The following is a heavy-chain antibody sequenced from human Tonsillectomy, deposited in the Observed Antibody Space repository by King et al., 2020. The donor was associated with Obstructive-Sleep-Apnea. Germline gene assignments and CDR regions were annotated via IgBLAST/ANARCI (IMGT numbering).Heavy chain of an antibody. CDR1: GGSISSSLYY. CDR3: ARDKSTTTHGLDV. J-gene: IGHJ6*02. Sequence: LQLQESGPGLVKPSETLSLTCTVSGGSISSSLYYWGWIRQPPGKGLEWIGSIYYRGSTYYNPSLKSPVTISVDTSKNQFSLKVSSVTAADTAVYYCARDKSTTTHGLDVWGQGTTVTVSS. V-gene: IGHV4-39*07. D-gene: IGHD5/OR15-5a*01. CDR2: IYYRGST.